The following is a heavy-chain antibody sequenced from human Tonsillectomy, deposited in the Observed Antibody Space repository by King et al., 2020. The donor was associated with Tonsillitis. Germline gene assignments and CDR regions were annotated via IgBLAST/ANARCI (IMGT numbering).Heavy chain of an antibody. D-gene: IGHD6-25*01. CDR1: GYTFTNYG. J-gene: IGHJ4*02. V-gene: IGHV1-18*01. CDR2: INAYTGNT. CDR3: ARFRAAAGQPDY. Sequence: QLVQSGAEVKKPGASVKVSCRASGYTFTNYGISWVRQAPGQGLEWMGRINAYTGNTNYEQKLQGRVTITTDTSTSTAYMELRSLRSDDTAMYFCARFRAAAGQPDYWGQGTLVTVSS.